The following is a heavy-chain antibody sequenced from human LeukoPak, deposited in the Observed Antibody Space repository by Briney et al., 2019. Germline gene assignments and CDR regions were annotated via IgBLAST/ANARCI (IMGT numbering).Heavy chain of an antibody. D-gene: IGHD2-8*01. CDR2: MNPNSGNT. V-gene: IGHV1-8*01. CDR1: GYTFTSYD. Sequence: ASVKVSCKGSGYTFTSYDITWVRQATGQGLEWMGWMNPNSGNTGYAQKFQGRVTMTKNTSITTAYMELSSLRSEDTAVYYCARALSCTTDSYYYMDLGGKGTTVTVSS. J-gene: IGHJ6*03. CDR3: ARALSCTTDSYYYMDL.